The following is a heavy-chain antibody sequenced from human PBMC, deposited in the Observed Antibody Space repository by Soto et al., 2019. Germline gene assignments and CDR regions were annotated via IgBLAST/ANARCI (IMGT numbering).Heavy chain of an antibody. CDR1: GFTFSSYS. V-gene: IGHV3-21*01. J-gene: IGHJ6*02. D-gene: IGHD3-3*01. Sequence: XGSLRLSCAASGFTFSSYSMNWVRQAPGKGLEWVSSISSSSSYIYYADSVKGRFTISRDNAKNSLYLQMNSLRAEDTAVYYCARDSWYDFWSGYYAWGAGYQQMDAWGQGTTVTVTS. CDR2: ISSSSSYI. CDR3: ARDSWYDFWSGYYAWGAGYQQMDA.